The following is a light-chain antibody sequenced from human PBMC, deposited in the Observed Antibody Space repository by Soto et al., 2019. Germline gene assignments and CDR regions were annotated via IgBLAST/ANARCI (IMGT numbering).Light chain of an antibody. CDR3: QQYYNSVLT. CDR1: QGISSY. Sequence: QLTQSPSSLYASAGDRVTITCRASQGISSYLAWYQQKPGKAPKLLIYAASTLQSGVLPRFSGSESGTDFTLTISSLQPEDSASYYCQQYYNSVLTFGGGTKVDIK. CDR2: AAS. J-gene: IGKJ4*01. V-gene: IGKV1-9*01.